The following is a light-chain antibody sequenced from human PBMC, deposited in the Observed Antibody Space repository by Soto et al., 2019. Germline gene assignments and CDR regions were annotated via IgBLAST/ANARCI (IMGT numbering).Light chain of an antibody. CDR2: GNN. J-gene: IGLJ1*01. CDR1: SSSIGAGYD. Sequence: QSVLTQPPSVSGAPGQRVTISCTGSSSSIGAGYDVHWYHQLPGAAPKLLVSGNNNRPSGVPDRFSASKSGTSASLAITGLQTEDEAQYYCQSYDSRLTAYVFGTGIKVTVL. V-gene: IGLV1-40*01. CDR3: QSYDSRLTAYV.